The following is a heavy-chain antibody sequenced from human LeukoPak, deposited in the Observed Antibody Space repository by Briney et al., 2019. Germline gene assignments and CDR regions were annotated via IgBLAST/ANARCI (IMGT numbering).Heavy chain of an antibody. J-gene: IGHJ5*02. CDR1: GFTFSSYG. Sequence: AGRSLRLSCAASGFTFSSYGMHWVRQAPGKGLEWVAVIWYDGSNKYYADSVKGRFTISKDNSKNTLYLQMNSLRAEDTAVYYCARAYGSGSYYNVFNWFDPWGQGTLVTVSS. CDR3: ARAYGSGSYYNVFNWFDP. D-gene: IGHD3-10*01. CDR2: IWYDGSNK. V-gene: IGHV3-33*01.